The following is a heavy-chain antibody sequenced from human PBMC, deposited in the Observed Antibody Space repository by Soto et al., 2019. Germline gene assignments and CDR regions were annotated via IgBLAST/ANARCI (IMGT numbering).Heavy chain of an antibody. CDR2: INPSGGST. J-gene: IGHJ5*02. V-gene: IGHV1-46*03. CDR3: ARGGRSITMIVVVTGTHNWFDP. D-gene: IGHD3-22*01. Sequence: ASVKVSCKASGGTFSSYAISWVRQAPGQGLEWMGIINPSGGSTSYAQKFQGRVTMTRDTSTSTVYMELSSLRSEDTAVYYCARGGRSITMIVVVTGTHNWFDPWGQGTLVTVSS. CDR1: GGTFSSYA.